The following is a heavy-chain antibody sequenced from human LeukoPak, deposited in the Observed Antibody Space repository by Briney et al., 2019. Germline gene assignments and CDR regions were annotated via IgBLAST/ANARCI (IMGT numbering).Heavy chain of an antibody. V-gene: IGHV3-21*01. J-gene: IGHJ6*03. CDR1: GFTFSSYS. Sequence: GGSLRLSCAASGFTFSSYSLNWVRQAPGKGLEWVSFISSSSSYIHYADSVRGRFTVSRDNAKNSLYLQMNSLRAEDTAVYYCARERGYDDDYYYYTMDVWGKGTTVTVSS. CDR3: ARERGYDDDYYYYTMDV. D-gene: IGHD5-12*01. CDR2: ISSSSSYI.